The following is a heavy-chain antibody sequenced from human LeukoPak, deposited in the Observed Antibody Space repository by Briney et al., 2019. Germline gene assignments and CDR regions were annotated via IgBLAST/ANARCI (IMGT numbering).Heavy chain of an antibody. CDR1: GFTFSSYG. D-gene: IGHD3-3*01. CDR3: ARVRLRFLKWHGPLDY. J-gene: IGHJ4*02. Sequence: GRSLRLSCAASGFTFSSYGMHWVRQAPGKGLEWVAVIWYDGSNKYHADSVKGRFTISRDNSKNTLYLQMNSLRAEDTAVYYCARVRLRFLKWHGPLDYWGQGTLVTVSS. V-gene: IGHV3-33*01. CDR2: IWYDGSNK.